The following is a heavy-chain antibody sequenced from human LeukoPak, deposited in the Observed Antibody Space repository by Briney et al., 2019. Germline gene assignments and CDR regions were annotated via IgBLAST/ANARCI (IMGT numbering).Heavy chain of an antibody. CDR1: GGSISSYF. Sequence: NPSDTLSLTCTVSGGSISSYFWSWIRQPPGKGLEWIGYIYYSGSTNYNPSLKSRVTISVDASKNQFSLKLSSVTAADTAVYYCARVRDGYKYGWYFDLWGRGTLVTVSS. CDR3: ARVRDGYKYGWYFDL. V-gene: IGHV4-59*01. D-gene: IGHD5-24*01. J-gene: IGHJ2*01. CDR2: IYYSGST.